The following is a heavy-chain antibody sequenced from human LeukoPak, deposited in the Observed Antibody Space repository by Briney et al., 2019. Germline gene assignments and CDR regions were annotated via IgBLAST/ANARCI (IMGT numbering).Heavy chain of an antibody. CDR1: GYTFTNYG. CDR2: INPNSGGT. V-gene: IGHV1-2*02. D-gene: IGHD5-12*01. Sequence: ASVKVSCKASGYTFTNYGISWVRQAPGQGLEWMGWINPNSGGTNYAQKFQGRVTMTRDTSISTAYMELSRLRSDDTAVYYCARDTGYSGYDWDLDYWGQGTLVTVSS. J-gene: IGHJ4*02. CDR3: ARDTGYSGYDWDLDY.